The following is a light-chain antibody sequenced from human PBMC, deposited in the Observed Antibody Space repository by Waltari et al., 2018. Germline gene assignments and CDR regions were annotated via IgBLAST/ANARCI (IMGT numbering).Light chain of an antibody. CDR3: QQRSNWPPYT. CDR1: QSVSSY. J-gene: IGKJ2*01. Sequence: EIVLTQSPATLSLSPGERATLSCRASQSVSSYLAWYQQEPGQAPRLLIYDASNRSTCIPARFSGSGSGTDFTLTISSLEPEDFAVYYCQQRSNWPPYTFGQGTKLEIK. V-gene: IGKV3-11*01. CDR2: DAS.